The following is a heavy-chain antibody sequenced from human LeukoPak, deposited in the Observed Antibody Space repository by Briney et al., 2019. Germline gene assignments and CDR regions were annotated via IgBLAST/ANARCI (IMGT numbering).Heavy chain of an antibody. CDR3: ARRDGSGYYGYYFDH. CDR1: GGSITSYY. V-gene: IGHV4-59*01. CDR2: MYYTGST. J-gene: IGHJ4*02. D-gene: IGHD3-22*01. Sequence: PSETLSLTCPVSGGSITSYYWSCIRQPPGKGLEWIGYMYYTGSTKYNPSLKSRVTISEDTSKNQFSLRLSSVTAADTAVYYCARRDGSGYYGYYFDHWGQGTLVTVSS.